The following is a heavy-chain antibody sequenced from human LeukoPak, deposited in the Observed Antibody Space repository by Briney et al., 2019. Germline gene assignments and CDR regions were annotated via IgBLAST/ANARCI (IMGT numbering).Heavy chain of an antibody. CDR3: ARDSGDTAMGFDY. CDR1: GFTLSSYE. J-gene: IGHJ4*02. V-gene: IGHV3-48*03. D-gene: IGHD5-18*01. CDR2: ISASGNTI. Sequence: QPGGSLRLSCAASGFTLSSYEMNWVRQAPGKGLEWVSYISASGNTIYYADSVKGRFTISRDNAKNSLFLQMNSLRAEDTAVYYCARDSGDTAMGFDYWGQGTLVTVSS.